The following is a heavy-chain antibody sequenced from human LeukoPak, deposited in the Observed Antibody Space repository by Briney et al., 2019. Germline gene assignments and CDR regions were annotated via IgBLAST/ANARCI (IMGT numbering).Heavy chain of an antibody. D-gene: IGHD4-17*01. CDR1: GFTFSSYA. CDR3: ATLTTVTNKGDY. CDR2: IYYSGST. V-gene: IGHV4-59*01. J-gene: IGHJ4*02. Sequence: PGGSLGLSCAASGFTFSSYAMSWIRQPPGKGLEWIGYIYYSGSTNYNPSLKSRVTISVDTSKNQFSLKLSSVTAADTAVYYCATLTTVTNKGDYWGQGTLVTVSS.